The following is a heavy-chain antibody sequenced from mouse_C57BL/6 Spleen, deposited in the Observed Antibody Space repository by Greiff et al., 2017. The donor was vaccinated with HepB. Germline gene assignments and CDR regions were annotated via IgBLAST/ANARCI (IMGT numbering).Heavy chain of an antibody. CDR1: GYTFTSYW. V-gene: IGHV1-64*01. CDR2: IHPNSGST. Sequence: LQLQQPGAELVKPGASVKLSCKASGYTFTSYWMHWVKQRPGQGLEWIGMIHPNSGSTNYNEKFKSKATLTVDKSSSTAYMQLSSLTSEDSAVYYCARNLDYYGSSYFYWGQGTLVTVSA. CDR3: ARNLDYYGSSYFY. D-gene: IGHD1-1*01. J-gene: IGHJ3*01.